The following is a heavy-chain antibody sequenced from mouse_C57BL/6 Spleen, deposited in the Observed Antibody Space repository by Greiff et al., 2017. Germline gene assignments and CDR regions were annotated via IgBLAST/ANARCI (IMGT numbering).Heavy chain of an antibody. CDR3: AREGFYGYDEGFAY. Sequence: QVQLQQPGAELVKPGASVKLSCKASGYTFTSYWMHWVKQRPGQGLEWIGMIHPNSGSTNYNEKFKSKATLTVDKTSSTAYMQLSSLTSEDSAVYYCAREGFYGYDEGFAYWGQGTLVTVSA. V-gene: IGHV1-64*01. J-gene: IGHJ3*01. D-gene: IGHD2-2*01. CDR1: GYTFTSYW. CDR2: IHPNSGST.